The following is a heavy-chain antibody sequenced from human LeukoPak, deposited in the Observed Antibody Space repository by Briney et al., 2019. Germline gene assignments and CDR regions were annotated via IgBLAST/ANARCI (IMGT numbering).Heavy chain of an antibody. J-gene: IGHJ1*01. V-gene: IGHV4-39*07. D-gene: IGHD2/OR15-2a*01. CDR3: AGDRSGTTEY. Sequence: SETLSLTCTVSGGFISSSIYYWGWIRQPPGTGLEWIGSIYYSGSTDYNPSLKSRVTISVDTSKNQFSLKLSSVTAADTAVYCCAGDRSGTTEYWGQGTLVTVSS. CDR2: IYYSGST. CDR1: GGFISSSIYY.